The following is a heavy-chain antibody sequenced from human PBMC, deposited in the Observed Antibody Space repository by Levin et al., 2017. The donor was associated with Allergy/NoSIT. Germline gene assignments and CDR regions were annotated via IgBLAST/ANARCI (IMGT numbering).Heavy chain of an antibody. V-gene: IGHV3-9*01. D-gene: IGHD2-2*01. J-gene: IGHJ5*02. CDR2: ISWNSGSI. Sequence: GGSLRLSCAASGFTFDDYAMHWVRQAPGKGLEWVSGISWNSGSIGYADSVKGRFTISRDNAKNSLYLQMNSLRAEDTALYYCAKGGGGYCSSTSCYGWEDWFDPWGQGTLVTVSS. CDR3: AKGGGGYCSSTSCYGWEDWFDP. CDR1: GFTFDDYA.